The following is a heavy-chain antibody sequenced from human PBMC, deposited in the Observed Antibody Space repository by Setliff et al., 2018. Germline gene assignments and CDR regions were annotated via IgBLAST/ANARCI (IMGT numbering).Heavy chain of an antibody. D-gene: IGHD2-2*01. CDR3: AKSASLSGYYYYYMDV. Sequence: GGSLRLSCAASGFTFSSYAMSWVRQAPGKGLEWVAAISGSGGSTYYADSVKGRFTISRDNSKNTLYLQMNSLRAEDTAVYYCAKSASLSGYYYYYMDVWGKGTTVTVSS. CDR2: ISGSGGST. CDR1: GFTFSSYA. J-gene: IGHJ6*03. V-gene: IGHV3-23*01.